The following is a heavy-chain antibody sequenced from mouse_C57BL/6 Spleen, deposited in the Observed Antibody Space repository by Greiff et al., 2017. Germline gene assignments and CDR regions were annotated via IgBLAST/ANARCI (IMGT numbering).Heavy chain of an antibody. V-gene: IGHV2-9-1*01. J-gene: IGHJ4*01. CDR3: ASSYYYGSSYDPYYAMDY. CDR2: IWTGGGT. D-gene: IGHD1-1*01. Sequence: VMLVESGPGLVAPSQSLSITCTVSGFSLTSYAISWVRQPPGKGLEWLGVIWTGGGTNYNSALKSRLSISKDNSKSQVFLKMNSLQTDDTARYYCASSYYYGSSYDPYYAMDYWGQGTSVTVSS. CDR1: GFSLTSYA.